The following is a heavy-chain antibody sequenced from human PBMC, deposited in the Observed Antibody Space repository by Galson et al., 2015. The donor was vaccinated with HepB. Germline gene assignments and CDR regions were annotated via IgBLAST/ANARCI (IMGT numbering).Heavy chain of an antibody. CDR2: IKSKTDGGTK. Sequence: SLRLSCAASGFTFRNAWMSWVRQAPGKGLEWVGRIKSKTDGGTKDYAAPVKGRFTISRDDSKNTLYLQMNSLKTEDTAVYYCTTDPGPISLYSSSWYPTYYYGMDVWGQETTVTVSS. D-gene: IGHD6-13*01. CDR1: GFTFRNAW. V-gene: IGHV3-15*01. J-gene: IGHJ6*02. CDR3: TTDPGPISLYSSSWYPTYYYGMDV.